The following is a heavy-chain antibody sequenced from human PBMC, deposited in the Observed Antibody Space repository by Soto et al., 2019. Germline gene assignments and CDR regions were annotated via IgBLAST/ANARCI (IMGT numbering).Heavy chain of an antibody. V-gene: IGHV1-3*01. Sequence: ASVKVSCKASGYTFTSYAMHWVRQAPGQRLEWMGWINAGNGNTKYSQKFQGRVTITRDTSASTAYMELSSLRSEDTAVYYCARGLSLGGVVIIPNYYGMDVWGQGTTVTASS. CDR3: ARGLSLGGVVIIPNYYGMDV. D-gene: IGHD3-3*01. J-gene: IGHJ6*02. CDR1: GYTFTSYA. CDR2: INAGNGNT.